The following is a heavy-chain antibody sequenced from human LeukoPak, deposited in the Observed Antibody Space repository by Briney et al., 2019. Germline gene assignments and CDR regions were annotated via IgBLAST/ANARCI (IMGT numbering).Heavy chain of an antibody. CDR2: INSDGSST. CDR3: ARPLRGGYTYGCDF. J-gene: IGHJ4*02. Sequence: GVSLRLSCAASGITFSSYWMHWVRQAPGKGLVWVSRINSDGSSTSYADSMKGRFTISRDNAKNTLYLQMNSLRAEDTAVYYCARPLRGGYTYGCDFWGQGTLVTVSS. D-gene: IGHD5-18*01. CDR1: GITFSSYW. V-gene: IGHV3-74*01.